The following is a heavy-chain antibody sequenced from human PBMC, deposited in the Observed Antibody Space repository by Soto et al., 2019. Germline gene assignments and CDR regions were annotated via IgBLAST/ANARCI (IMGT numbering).Heavy chain of an antibody. CDR2: IYYSGST. CDR3: ARQADWERGLFDY. CDR1: GGSISSSSYY. Sequence: QLQLQESGPGLVKPSETLSLTCTVSGGSISSSSYYWGWIRQPPGKGLEWIGSIYYSGSTYYNPSLKSRVTISVDTSKNQFSLKLSSVTAADTAVYYWARQADWERGLFDYWGQGTLVTVSS. D-gene: IGHD1-26*01. V-gene: IGHV4-39*01. J-gene: IGHJ4*02.